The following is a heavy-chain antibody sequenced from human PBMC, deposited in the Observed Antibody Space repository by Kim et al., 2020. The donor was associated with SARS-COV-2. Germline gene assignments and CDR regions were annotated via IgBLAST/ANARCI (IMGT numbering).Heavy chain of an antibody. Sequence: GGSLRLSCAASGFTFSSYAMSWVRQAPGKGLEWVSAISGSGGSTYYADSVKGRFTISRDNSKNTLYLQMNSLRAEDTAVYYCAPGVSRGGPNSGSYYYYGMAVWGQGTTVTVSS. CDR1: GFTFSSYA. J-gene: IGHJ6*02. D-gene: IGHD1-26*01. CDR3: APGVSRGGPNSGSYYYYGMAV. V-gene: IGHV3-23*01. CDR2: ISGSGGST.